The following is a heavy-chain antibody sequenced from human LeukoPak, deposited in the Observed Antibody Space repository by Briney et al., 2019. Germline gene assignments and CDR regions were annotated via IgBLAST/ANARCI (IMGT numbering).Heavy chain of an antibody. CDR1: GYTFTDYF. CDR2: INPNSGGT. Sequence: GASVKVSCKASGYTFTDYFMNWVRQAPGQGLEWMGWINPNSGGTNYAQKFQGRVTMTRDTSISTAYMELSRLRSDDTAVYYCARVVAARNRLDPWGQGTLVTVSS. CDR3: ARVVAARNRLDP. V-gene: IGHV1-2*02. D-gene: IGHD6-13*01. J-gene: IGHJ5*02.